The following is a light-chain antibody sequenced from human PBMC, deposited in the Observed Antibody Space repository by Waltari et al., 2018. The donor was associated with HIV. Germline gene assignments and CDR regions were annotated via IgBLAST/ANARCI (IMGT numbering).Light chain of an antibody. CDR3: GTWDSSLSVVV. CDR1: RSNIGNNY. J-gene: IGLJ2*01. Sequence: QSVLTQPPSVSAAPGQKVTISCSGSRSNIGNNYVSWYQQLPGTAPKLLIYDNYMRPPGMPDRFSGSKSGTSATLGISGLQTGDEADYYCGTWDSSLSVVVFGGGTKLTVL. V-gene: IGLV1-51*01. CDR2: DNY.